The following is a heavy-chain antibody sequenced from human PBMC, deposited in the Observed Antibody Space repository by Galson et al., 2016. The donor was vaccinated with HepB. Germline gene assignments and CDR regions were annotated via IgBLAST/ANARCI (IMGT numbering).Heavy chain of an antibody. CDR3: AKNRRVWLVSAFDI. D-gene: IGHD6-19*01. Sequence: SLRLSCAASGFTFSSYDMHWVRQAPGRGLEWVALIWYDGSHKFYADSVKGRFTISRDNSNNTLYLQMNSLRAEDTAVYYCAKNRRVWLVSAFDIWGQGTMVTVSS. J-gene: IGHJ3*02. CDR2: IWYDGSHK. CDR1: GFTFSSYD. V-gene: IGHV3-33*06.